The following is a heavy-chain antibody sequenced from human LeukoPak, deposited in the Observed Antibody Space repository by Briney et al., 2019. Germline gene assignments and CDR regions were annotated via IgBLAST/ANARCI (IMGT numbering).Heavy chain of an antibody. CDR1: GFTFNNYW. CDR2: IKQDGSEK. CDR3: ARALSA. D-gene: IGHD3-3*01. Sequence: GGSLRLSCAASGFTFNNYWMHWVRQAPGKGLEWVANIKQDGSEKHYVGSVKGRFSISRDNAKNSVYLQMNSLRAEDTAVYYCARALSAWGQGTLVTVSS. J-gene: IGHJ4*02. V-gene: IGHV3-7*03.